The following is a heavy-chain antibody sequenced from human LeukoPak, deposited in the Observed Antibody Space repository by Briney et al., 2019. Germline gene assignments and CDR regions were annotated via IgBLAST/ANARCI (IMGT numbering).Heavy chain of an antibody. CDR1: GFTFSSYA. Sequence: GRSLRLSCAASGFTFSSYAMSWVRQAPGKRLEWVSAISGSGGSTYYADSVKGRFTISRDNSKNTLYLQMNSLRAEDTAVYYCAKAPSAYYYDSSGHTPLYAFDIWGQGTMVTVSS. CDR3: AKAPSAYYYDSSGHTPLYAFDI. J-gene: IGHJ3*02. CDR2: ISGSGGST. V-gene: IGHV3-23*01. D-gene: IGHD3-22*01.